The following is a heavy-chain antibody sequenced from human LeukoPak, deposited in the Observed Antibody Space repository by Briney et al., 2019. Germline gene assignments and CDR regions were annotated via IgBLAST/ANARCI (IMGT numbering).Heavy chain of an antibody. CDR2: SYYSGST. CDR1: GVSISSSSYY. J-gene: IGHJ4*02. D-gene: IGHD1-26*01. V-gene: IGHV4-39*07. CDR3: ARMEGLIYSGSFYFEY. Sequence: PAETLSLTCTVSGVSISSSSYYWGWIRQPPGKGLEWIVSSYYSGSTYYNPALKSRVTISVDTSKNPFSLKLSSVTAADTAVYYCARMEGLIYSGSFYFEYWGQGTLVTVSS.